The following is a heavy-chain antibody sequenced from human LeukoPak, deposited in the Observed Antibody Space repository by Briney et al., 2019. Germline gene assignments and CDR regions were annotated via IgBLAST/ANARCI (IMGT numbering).Heavy chain of an antibody. CDR2: INWNGGST. CDR1: GFTFSSYA. Sequence: GGSLRLSCAASGFTFSSYAMSWVRQAPGKGLEWVSGINWNGGSTGYADSVKGRFTISRDNAKNSLYLQMNSLRAEDTALYHCARDFGSRRKQQLLGRFDPWGQGTLVTVSS. J-gene: IGHJ5*02. V-gene: IGHV3-20*01. D-gene: IGHD6-13*01. CDR3: ARDFGSRRKQQLLGRFDP.